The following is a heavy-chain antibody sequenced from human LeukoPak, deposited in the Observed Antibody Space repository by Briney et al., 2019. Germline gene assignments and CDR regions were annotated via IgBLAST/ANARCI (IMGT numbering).Heavy chain of an antibody. Sequence: SETLSLTCAVYGGSFSGYYWSWIRQRPGKGLEWIGEINHSGSTNYNPSLKSRVTISIDTSKNQLSLKLTSVTAADTAVYYCARGLGGGNSIYFDYWGQGTLVTVSS. CDR2: INHSGST. CDR3: ARGLGGGNSIYFDY. D-gene: IGHD4-23*01. V-gene: IGHV4-34*01. J-gene: IGHJ4*02. CDR1: GGSFSGYY.